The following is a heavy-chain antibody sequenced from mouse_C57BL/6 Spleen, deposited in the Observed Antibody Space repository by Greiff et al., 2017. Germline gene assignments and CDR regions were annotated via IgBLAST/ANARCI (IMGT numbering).Heavy chain of an antibody. CDR2: IYPRSGNT. V-gene: IGHV1-81*01. CDR1: GYTFTSYG. CDR3: AREGYDVTTVDFDY. J-gene: IGHJ2*01. D-gene: IGHD1-1*01. Sequence: VQLQQSGAELARPGASVKLSCKASGYTFTSYGISWVKQRTGQGLEWIGEIYPRSGNTYYNEKFKGKATLTADKSSSTAYMELRSLTSEDSAVYVCAREGYDVTTVDFDYWGQGTTLTVSS.